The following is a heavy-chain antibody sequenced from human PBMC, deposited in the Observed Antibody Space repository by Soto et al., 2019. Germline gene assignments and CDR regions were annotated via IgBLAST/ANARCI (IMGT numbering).Heavy chain of an antibody. CDR1: GFTFSSYG. D-gene: IGHD3-9*01. CDR3: ARVVHFDWLSLDY. J-gene: IGHJ4*02. V-gene: IGHV3-33*01. Sequence: QVQLVESGGGVVQPGRSLRLSCAASGFTFSSYGMHWVRQAPGKGLEWVAVIWYDGSNKYYADSVKGRFTISRDNSKNTLYLQMNSLRAEDTAVYYCARVVHFDWLSLDYWGQGTLVTVSS. CDR2: IWYDGSNK.